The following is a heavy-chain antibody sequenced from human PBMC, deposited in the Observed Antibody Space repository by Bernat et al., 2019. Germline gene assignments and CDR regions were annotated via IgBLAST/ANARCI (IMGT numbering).Heavy chain of an antibody. CDR2: ISSNGGST. J-gene: IGHJ4*02. Sequence: VQLVESGGGLVQPGGSLRLSCSASGFTFSSYAMHWVRQAPGKGLEYVSAISSNGGSTYYADSVKGRFTISRDNSKNTLYLQMNSLRAEDTAVYYCAKDRVGWELLPFDYWGQGTLVTVSS. D-gene: IGHD1-26*01. CDR1: GFTFSSYA. CDR3: AKDRVGWELLPFDY. V-gene: IGHV3-64*04.